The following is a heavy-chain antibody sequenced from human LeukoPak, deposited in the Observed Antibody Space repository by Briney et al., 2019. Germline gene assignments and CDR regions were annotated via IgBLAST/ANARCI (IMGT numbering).Heavy chain of an antibody. CDR2: IKQDESEK. V-gene: IGHV3-7*01. CDR3: TRATHGSKGCHYYMDV. J-gene: IGHJ6*03. Sequence: PGGSLRLSCAASGFTFSSYWMSWVRQAPGKGLEWVANIKQDESEKYYVDSVKGRFAISRDNAKNSLYLQMNSLRAEDTAVYYCTRATHGSKGCHYYMDVWGKGTTVTVSS. CDR1: GFTFSSYW. D-gene: IGHD1-26*01.